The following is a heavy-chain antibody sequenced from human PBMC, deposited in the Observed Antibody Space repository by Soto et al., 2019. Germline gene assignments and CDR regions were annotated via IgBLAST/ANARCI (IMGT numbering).Heavy chain of an antibody. Sequence: SETLSLTCAVSGGSISSGGYSWSWIQQPPGKGLEWIGYIYHSGSTYYNPSLKSRVTISVDRSKNQFSLKLSSVTAADTAVYYCARVSRSGAGGWFDPWGQGTLVTVSS. J-gene: IGHJ5*02. V-gene: IGHV4-30-2*01. CDR1: GGSISSGGYS. CDR2: IYHSGST. D-gene: IGHD2-15*01. CDR3: ARVSRSGAGGWFDP.